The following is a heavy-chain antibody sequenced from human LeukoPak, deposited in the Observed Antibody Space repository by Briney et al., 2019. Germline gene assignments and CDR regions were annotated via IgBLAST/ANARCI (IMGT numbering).Heavy chain of an antibody. CDR2: ISSNGGST. J-gene: IGHJ4*02. CDR1: GFTFSSYA. V-gene: IGHV3-64D*06. Sequence: PGGSLRLSCSASGFTFSSYAMHWVRQAPGKGLEYVSAISSNGGSTYYADSVKGRFTISRDNSKNTLYLQMSSLRAEDTAVYYCVKSNGSSGWFLLLYYFDYWGQGTLVTVSS. D-gene: IGHD6-19*01. CDR3: VKSNGSSGWFLLLYYFDY.